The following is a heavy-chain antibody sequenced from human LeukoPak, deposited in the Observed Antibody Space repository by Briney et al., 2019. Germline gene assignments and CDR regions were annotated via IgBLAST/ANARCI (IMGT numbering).Heavy chain of an antibody. CDR3: ARQEGFDFWSGYYTGYYSGMDV. V-gene: IGHV5-51*01. D-gene: IGHD3-3*01. Sequence: GESLKISCKGSGYSFTSYWIAWVRQMPGKGLEWMGIIYPGDSDTRYSPSFQGQVTISADESIRTAYLQWRSLKASDTAIYYCARQEGFDFWSGYYTGYYSGMDVWGQGTTVTVS. J-gene: IGHJ6*02. CDR1: GYSFTSYW. CDR2: IYPGDSDT.